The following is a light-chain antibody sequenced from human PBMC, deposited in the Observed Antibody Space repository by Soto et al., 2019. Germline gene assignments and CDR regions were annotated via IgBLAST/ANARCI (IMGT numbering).Light chain of an antibody. Sequence: DIQMTQPPSSVSASVGDRVTIPWRASQAIDSWLAWYQQKPGEAPKLLIFTGSLLHSGVPPRFSGSGSGTDFTLTISSLQPEDFATYYCQQFNNYPITFGQGTRLEIK. CDR3: QQFNNYPIT. CDR2: TGS. V-gene: IGKV1-12*01. J-gene: IGKJ5*01. CDR1: QAIDSW.